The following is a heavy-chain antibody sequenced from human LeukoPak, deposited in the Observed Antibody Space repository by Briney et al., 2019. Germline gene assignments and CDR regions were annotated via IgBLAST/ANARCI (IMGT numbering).Heavy chain of an antibody. V-gene: IGHV4-31*03. D-gene: IGHD3-22*01. Sequence: SETLSLTCTVSGGSISSGGYYWSWIRQHPGTGLEWIGYIYYSGSTYCNPSLKSRVTISVDTSKNQFSLKLSSVTAADTAVYYCARGNNYYDSSGYHKYYFDYWGQGTLVTVSS. CDR1: GGSISSGGYY. CDR2: IYYSGST. J-gene: IGHJ4*02. CDR3: ARGNNYYDSSGYHKYYFDY.